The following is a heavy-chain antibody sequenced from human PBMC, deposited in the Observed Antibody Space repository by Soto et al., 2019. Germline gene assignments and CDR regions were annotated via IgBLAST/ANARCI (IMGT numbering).Heavy chain of an antibody. V-gene: IGHV1-69*13. CDR1: GGTFSSYA. CDR3: PRSTRDHGPHAFDI. J-gene: IGHJ3*02. Sequence: GASVKVSCKASGGTFSSYAISWVQQAPGHGLEWMGGTTPTSGTANSAQKFQGRVTITADESTSTAYMELSSLRSEQPAVYYCPRSTRDHGPHAFDIWGQGTMVTVSS. D-gene: IGHD2-2*01. CDR2: TTPTSGTA.